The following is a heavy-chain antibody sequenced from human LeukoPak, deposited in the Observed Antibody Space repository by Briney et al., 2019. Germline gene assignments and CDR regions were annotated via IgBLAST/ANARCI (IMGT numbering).Heavy chain of an antibody. CDR2: ISGSGGTT. CDR1: GFSFSGYA. Sequence: GGSLRLSCAASGFSFSGYAMNWVRQAPGKGLEWVSAISGSGGTTYYADSVKGRFTISRDNSKNTLYLQMNSLRAEDTAVYYCAKSYYYDGSGYAPFDCWGQGTLVTVSS. D-gene: IGHD3-22*01. CDR3: AKSYYYDGSGYAPFDC. J-gene: IGHJ4*02. V-gene: IGHV3-23*01.